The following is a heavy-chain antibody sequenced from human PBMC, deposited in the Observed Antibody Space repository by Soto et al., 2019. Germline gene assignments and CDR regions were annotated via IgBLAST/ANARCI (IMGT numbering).Heavy chain of an antibody. CDR2: ISGSADGT. CDR1: GFTFDSYA. Sequence: EVKLLESGGGLAQPGWSLRLSCVGSGFTFDSYAISWVRQAPGERLQWIAAISGSADGTDYAHSVRGRFTISRDNAKKTVHLQMDSLRVEDTAVYFCAKDTVGGYSFWSGYYSDGLDVWGQGTLVSVS. J-gene: IGHJ3*01. CDR3: AKDTVGGYSFWSGYYSDGLDV. D-gene: IGHD3-3*01. V-gene: IGHV3-23*01.